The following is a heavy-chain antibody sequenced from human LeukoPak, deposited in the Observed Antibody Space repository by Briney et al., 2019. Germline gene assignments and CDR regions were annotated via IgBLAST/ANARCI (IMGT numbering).Heavy chain of an antibody. D-gene: IGHD1-1*01. J-gene: IGHJ4*02. CDR2: IYYSGST. V-gene: IGHV4-39*01. CDR1: GGSISSSSYY. Sequence: PSETPSLTCTVSGGSISSSSYYWGWIRQPPGKGLEWIGSIYYSGSTYYNPSLKSRVTISVDTSKNQFSLKLSSVTAADTAVYYCARLGAGTTDYWGQGTLVTVSS. CDR3: ARLGAGTTDY.